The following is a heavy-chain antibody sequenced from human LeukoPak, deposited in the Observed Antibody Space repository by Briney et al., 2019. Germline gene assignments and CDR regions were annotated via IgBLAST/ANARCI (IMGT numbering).Heavy chain of an antibody. Sequence: GGSLRLSCAASGFTFTDYAMSWVRQAPGKELEWVSSILASGTDTFYADSVKGRFTIPRDNSKNTLFLQMDSLGAEDTAVYYCAKDSHGVTFRDPFDIWGQGTVVTVSS. J-gene: IGHJ3*02. V-gene: IGHV3-23*01. D-gene: IGHD2-8*01. CDR2: ILASGTDT. CDR3: AKDSHGVTFRDPFDI. CDR1: GFTFTDYA.